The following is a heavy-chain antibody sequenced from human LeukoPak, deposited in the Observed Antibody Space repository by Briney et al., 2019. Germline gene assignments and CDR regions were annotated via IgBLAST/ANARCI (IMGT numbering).Heavy chain of an antibody. Sequence: SETLSLTCAVYRGSFSGYYWSWIRQPPGKGLEWIGEINHSGSTNYNPSLKSRVAISVDTSKNQFSLKLSSVTAADTAVYYCATAHGRYCSSTSCSRRRFFDLWGRGTLVTVSS. J-gene: IGHJ2*01. CDR3: ATAHGRYCSSTSCSRRRFFDL. CDR2: INHSGST. V-gene: IGHV4-34*01. CDR1: RGSFSGYY. D-gene: IGHD2-2*01.